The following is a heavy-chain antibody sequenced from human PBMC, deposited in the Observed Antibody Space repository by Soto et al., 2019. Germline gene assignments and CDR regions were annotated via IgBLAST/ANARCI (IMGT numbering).Heavy chain of an antibody. CDR3: ARPSYYYDSSGYYGEYFQH. J-gene: IGHJ1*01. CDR1: GFTFSSYG. Sequence: VQLLESGGGLVQPGGSLRLSCAASGFTFSSYGMHWVRQAPGKGLEWVALIWYDGSKKYYADSVKGRFTISRDNSKNTLYLQMNSLRADDTAVYYCARPSYYYDSSGYYGEYFQHWGQGTLVTVSS. CDR2: IWYDGSKK. D-gene: IGHD3-22*01. V-gene: IGHV3-33*08.